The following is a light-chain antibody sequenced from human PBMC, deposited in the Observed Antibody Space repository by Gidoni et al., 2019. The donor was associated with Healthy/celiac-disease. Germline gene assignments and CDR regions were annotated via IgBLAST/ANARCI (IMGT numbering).Light chain of an antibody. J-gene: IGKJ1*01. V-gene: IGKV3-20*01. CDR1: QSVSSSY. CDR3: QQYGSSRT. Sequence: VLTQSPGTLSLSPGERATLSCRASQSVSSSYLDWYQQKPGQAPRLLIYGASSRATGIPDRFSGSGSGTDFTLTISRLEPEDFAVYYCQQYGSSRTFGQGTKVEIK. CDR2: GAS.